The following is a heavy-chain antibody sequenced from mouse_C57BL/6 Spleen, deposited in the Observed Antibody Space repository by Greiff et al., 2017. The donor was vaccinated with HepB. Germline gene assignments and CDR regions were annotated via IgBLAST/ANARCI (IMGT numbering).Heavy chain of an antibody. J-gene: IGHJ2*01. CDR3: ARQGGNYFDY. V-gene: IGHV5-6*01. D-gene: IGHD1-1*02. CDR1: GFTFSSYG. CDR2: ISSGGSYT. Sequence: EVQLVESGGDLVKPGGSLKLSCAASGFTFSSYGMSWVRQTPDKRLEWVATISSGGSYTYYPDSVKGRFTISRDNAKNTLYLQMSSLKSEDTAMYYCARQGGNYFDYWGQGTTLTVSS.